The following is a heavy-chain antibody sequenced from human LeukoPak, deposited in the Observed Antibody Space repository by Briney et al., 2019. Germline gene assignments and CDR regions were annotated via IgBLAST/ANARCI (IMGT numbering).Heavy chain of an antibody. Sequence: GGSLRLSCAASGFTFSSYAMSWVRQAPGKGLEWVSAISGSGGSTYYADSVKGRFTISRDNSKNTLYLQMNSLRAEDTAVYYCATPGYSSGWYGGDFDYWGQGTLVTVSS. CDR3: ATPGYSSGWYGGDFDY. D-gene: IGHD6-19*01. CDR1: GFTFSSYA. J-gene: IGHJ4*02. CDR2: ISGSGGST. V-gene: IGHV3-23*01.